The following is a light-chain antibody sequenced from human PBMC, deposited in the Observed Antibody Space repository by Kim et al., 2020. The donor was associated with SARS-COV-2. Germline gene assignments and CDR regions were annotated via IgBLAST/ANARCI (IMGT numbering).Light chain of an antibody. CDR2: GKN. CDR1: SLRSYD. Sequence: LGQTVRITCQGDSLRSYDASWYQQKPGQAPVLVIYGKNNRPSGIPDRFSGSSSGNTASLTITGAQAEDEADYYCNSRDSSGNHRVVFGGGTKVTVL. J-gene: IGLJ2*01. CDR3: NSRDSSGNHRVV. V-gene: IGLV3-19*01.